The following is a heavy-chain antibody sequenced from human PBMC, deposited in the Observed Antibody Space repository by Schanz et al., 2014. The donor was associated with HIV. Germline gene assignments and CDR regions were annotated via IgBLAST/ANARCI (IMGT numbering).Heavy chain of an antibody. CDR2: MLYDGRNE. D-gene: IGHD3-3*01. Sequence: QVQLVESGGGVVQPGRSLILSCAASRFSFRGYGMHWVRQTPGKGLEWVASMLYDGRNEHYVDSVKGRFTISRDNSKNTLNLQMNSLRGGDTGVYFCVRDLEPTIFGGYYHRYGMDVWGQGTTVIVSS. J-gene: IGHJ6*02. CDR3: VRDLEPTIFGGYYHRYGMDV. CDR1: RFSFRGYG. V-gene: IGHV3-33*08.